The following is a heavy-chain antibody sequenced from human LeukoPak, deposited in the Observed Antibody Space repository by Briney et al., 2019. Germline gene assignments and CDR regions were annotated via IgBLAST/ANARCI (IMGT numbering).Heavy chain of an antibody. CDR1: GGSVSSGSYY. Sequence: NPSETLSLTCTVSGGSVSSGSYYWSWIRQPPGKGLEWIGYIYYSGSTNYNPSLKSRVTISVDTSKSQFSLKLSSVTAADTAVYYCARGGDILTGYYLYYFDYWGQGTLVTVSS. CDR2: IYYSGST. CDR3: ARGGDILTGYYLYYFDY. D-gene: IGHD3-9*01. J-gene: IGHJ4*02. V-gene: IGHV4-61*01.